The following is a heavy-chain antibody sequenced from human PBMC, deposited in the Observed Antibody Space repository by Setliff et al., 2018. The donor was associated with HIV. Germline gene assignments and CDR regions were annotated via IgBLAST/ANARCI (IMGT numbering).Heavy chain of an antibody. V-gene: IGHV4-59*11. J-gene: IGHJ4*02. CDR1: GGSISNQY. CDR3: AGGPGTTSIDY. D-gene: IGHD1-26*01. CDR2: IYYSGTT. Sequence: SETLSLTCTVSGGSISNQYWSWIRQPQGKGLEWIGYIYYSGTTHYNPSLKSRVAMSVDTSKNQFSLDLTSVTPADTAVYYCAGGPGTTSIDYWAQGTLVTVSS.